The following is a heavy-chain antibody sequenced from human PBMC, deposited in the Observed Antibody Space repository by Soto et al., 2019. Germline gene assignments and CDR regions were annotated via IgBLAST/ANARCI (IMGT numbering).Heavy chain of an antibody. J-gene: IGHJ4*02. CDR3: ARGSVVTPNYFDY. V-gene: IGHV4-34*01. D-gene: IGHD2-21*02. Sequence: SQTLSLTCAVYGGSFSGYYWSWIRQPPGKGLEWIGEINHSGSTNYNPSLKSRVTISVDTSKNQFSLKLSSVTAADTAVYYCARGSVVTPNYFDYWGQGTLVTVSS. CDR2: INHSGST. CDR1: GGSFSGYY.